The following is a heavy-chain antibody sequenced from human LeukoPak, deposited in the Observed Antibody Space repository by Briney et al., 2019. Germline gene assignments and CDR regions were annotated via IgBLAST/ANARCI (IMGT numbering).Heavy chain of an antibody. J-gene: IGHJ4*02. D-gene: IGHD6-19*01. CDR1: GFLLSTSGVG. V-gene: IGHV2-5*02. Sequence: SGPTLVNPAQTLTMTLPFSGFLLSTSGVGVGWIRQPPGKALEWLALTYWADDKRYSPSLKSRLTITKDTSKSQVVLTMTNMDPVDTATYYCAQWLKYYFDYWGQGTLVTVSS. CDR3: AQWLKYYFDY. CDR2: TYWADDK.